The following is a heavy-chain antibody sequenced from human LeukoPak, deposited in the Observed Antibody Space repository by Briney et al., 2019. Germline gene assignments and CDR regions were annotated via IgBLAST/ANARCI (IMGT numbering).Heavy chain of an antibody. D-gene: IGHD3-10*01. Sequence: SETLSLTCTLSGYSISSDYYWGWIRQPPGKGLEWIGSIEHSGSTYYNPSLKSRVTISVDTSKNQFSLKLSSVTAADTAVYYCARDVGTYYYGSGFDYWGQGTLVTVSS. V-gene: IGHV4-38-2*02. CDR3: ARDVGTYYYGSGFDY. J-gene: IGHJ4*02. CDR1: GYSISSDYY. CDR2: IEHSGST.